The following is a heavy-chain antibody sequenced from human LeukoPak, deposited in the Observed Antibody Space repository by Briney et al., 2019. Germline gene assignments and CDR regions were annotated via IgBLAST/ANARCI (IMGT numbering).Heavy chain of an antibody. V-gene: IGHV3-30*18. D-gene: IGHD4-11*01. Sequence: GGSLRLSCAASGFTFSSYGMRWVRQAPGKGLEWVAVISYDGSNKYYADSVKGRFTISRDNSKNTLYLQMNSLRAEDTAVYYCAKDQDDFSFYFDYWGQGTLVTVSS. CDR2: ISYDGSNK. CDR3: AKDQDDFSFYFDY. J-gene: IGHJ4*02. CDR1: GFTFSSYG.